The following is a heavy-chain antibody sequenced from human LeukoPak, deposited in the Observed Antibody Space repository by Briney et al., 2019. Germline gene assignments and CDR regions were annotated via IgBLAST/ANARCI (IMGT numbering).Heavy chain of an antibody. V-gene: IGHV1-46*01. D-gene: IGHD3-10*01. CDR2: INPSGGST. Sequence: ASVKVSCKASGYTFTSYYMHRVRQAPGQGLEWMGIINPSGGSTSYAQKFQGRVTMTRDTSTSTVYMELSSLRSEDTAVYYCAREITMVRGVYYSYYYGMDVWGQGTTVTVSS. CDR1: GYTFTSYY. CDR3: AREITMVRGVYYSYYYGMDV. J-gene: IGHJ6*02.